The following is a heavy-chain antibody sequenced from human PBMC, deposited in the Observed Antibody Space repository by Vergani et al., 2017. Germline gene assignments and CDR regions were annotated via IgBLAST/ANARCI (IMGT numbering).Heavy chain of an antibody. V-gene: IGHV1-69*11. CDR1: GGTFSSYA. D-gene: IGHD2-2*02. CDR2: IIPILGTA. J-gene: IGHJ4*02. Sequence: QVQLVQSGAEVKKPGSSVKVSCKASGGTFSSYAISWVRQAPGQGLEWMGRIIPILGTANYAQQFQGRVTITADESTSAAYMELSSLRAEDTAGHYCARDHRRRGFVVVPAAIGPLEDYWGQGTLVTVSS. CDR3: ARDHRRRGFVVVPAAIGPLEDY.